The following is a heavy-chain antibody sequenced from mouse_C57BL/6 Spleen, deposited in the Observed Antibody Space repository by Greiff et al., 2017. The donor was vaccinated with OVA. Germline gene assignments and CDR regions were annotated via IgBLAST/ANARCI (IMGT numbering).Heavy chain of an antibody. CDR1: GFTFSSYA. CDR2: ISSGGDYI. Sequence: EVKLMESGEGLVKPGGSLKLSCAASGFTFSSYAMSWVRQTPEKRLEWVAYISSGGDYIYYADTVKGRFTISRDNARNTLYLQMSSLKSEDTAMYYCTRLTGTVWFAYWGQGTLVTVSA. CDR3: TRLTGTVWFAY. V-gene: IGHV5-9-1*02. D-gene: IGHD4-1*01. J-gene: IGHJ3*01.